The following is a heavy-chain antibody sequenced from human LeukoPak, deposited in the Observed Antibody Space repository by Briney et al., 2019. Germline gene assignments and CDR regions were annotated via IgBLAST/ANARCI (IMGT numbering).Heavy chain of an antibody. D-gene: IGHD2-2*01. CDR2: ISSSSSTI. CDR1: GFTFSSYS. CDR3: ASVCSSTSCYSKGLVDY. Sequence: GGSLRLSCAASGFTFSSYSMNWVRQAPGKGLEWVSYISSSSSTIYYADSVKGRFTISRHNAKNSLYLQMNSLRAEDTAVYYCASVCSSTSCYSKGLVDYWGQGTLLTVSS. V-gene: IGHV3-48*01. J-gene: IGHJ4*02.